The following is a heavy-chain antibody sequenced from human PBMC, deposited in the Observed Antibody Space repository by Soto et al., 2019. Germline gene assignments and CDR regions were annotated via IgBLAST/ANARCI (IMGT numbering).Heavy chain of an antibody. CDR3: ARAVGPFDY. V-gene: IGHV3-33*01. CDR2: IWHDGSNK. Sequence: GGSLRLSCAAAGFTFSTYGIHWVRQAPGKGLEWVAVIWHDGSNKYYADSVKGRFTISRDNSKNTLYLQMNSLRAEDTAVYYCARAVGPFDYWGQGTLVTVSS. CDR1: GFTFSTYG. J-gene: IGHJ4*02. D-gene: IGHD1-26*01.